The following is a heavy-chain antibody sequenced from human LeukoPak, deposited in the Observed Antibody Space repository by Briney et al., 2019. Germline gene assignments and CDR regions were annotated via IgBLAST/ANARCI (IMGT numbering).Heavy chain of an antibody. CDR1: GFTFRSYA. Sequence: GSLRLSCAASGFTFRSYAMHWVRQAPGKGLEWIGEIYHSGSTNYNPSLKSRVTISVDKSKNQFSLKLSSVTAADTAVYYCARSRGYNSFFGIWGQGTMVTVSS. V-gene: IGHV4-4*02. CDR2: IYHSGST. D-gene: IGHD5-24*01. J-gene: IGHJ3*02. CDR3: ARSRGYNSFFGI.